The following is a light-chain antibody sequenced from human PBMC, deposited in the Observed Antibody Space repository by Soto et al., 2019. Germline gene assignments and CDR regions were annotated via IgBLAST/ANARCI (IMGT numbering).Light chain of an antibody. Sequence: DIPMTQSPSTLSASVGDRVTITCRASQSISSYLNWYQQKPGKAPKLLIYAASSLQSGVPSRFSGSGSGTDFTLTISSLQPEDFATYYCQQTNNFPLTFGGGTKVDIK. V-gene: IGKV1-39*01. CDR2: AAS. J-gene: IGKJ4*01. CDR1: QSISSY. CDR3: QQTNNFPLT.